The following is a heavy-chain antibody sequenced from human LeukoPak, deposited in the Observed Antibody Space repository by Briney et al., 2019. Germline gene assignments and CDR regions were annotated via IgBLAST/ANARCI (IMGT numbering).Heavy chain of an antibody. Sequence: PSETLSLTCAVYGGSFSGYYWSWIRQPPGKGLEWIGSIYYSGSTYYNPSLKSRVTISVDTSKNQFSLKLSSVTAADTAVYYCARHHPYDFWSGWLRWFDPWGQGTLVTVSS. J-gene: IGHJ5*02. V-gene: IGHV4-34*01. CDR1: GGSFSGYY. CDR3: ARHHPYDFWSGWLRWFDP. CDR2: IYYSGST. D-gene: IGHD3-3*01.